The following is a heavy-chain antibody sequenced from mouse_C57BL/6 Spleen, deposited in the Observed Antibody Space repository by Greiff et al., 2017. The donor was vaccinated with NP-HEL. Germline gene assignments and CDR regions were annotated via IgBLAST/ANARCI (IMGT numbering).Heavy chain of an antibody. D-gene: IGHD6-1*01. V-gene: IGHV5-16*01. Sequence: EVQLVESEGGLVQPGSSMKLSCTASGFTFSDYYVAWVRQVPEKGLEWVANINYDGSSTYYLASLKSRFIISRDNAKNILYLQMSSLKSEDTATYYCARGLSLYYFDYWGQGTTLTVSS. CDR3: ARGLSLYYFDY. J-gene: IGHJ2*01. CDR2: INYDGSST. CDR1: GFTFSDYY.